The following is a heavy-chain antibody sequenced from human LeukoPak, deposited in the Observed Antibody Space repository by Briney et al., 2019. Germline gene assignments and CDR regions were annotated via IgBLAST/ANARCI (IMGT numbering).Heavy chain of an antibody. CDR1: GFTFSSYA. CDR2: ISYDGTNK. V-gene: IGHV3-30*18. Sequence: PGGSLRLSCAASGFTFSSYAMSWVRQAPGKGLEWVAVISYDGTNKDYADSVKGRFTISRDNSKNTLYLQMNSLRVEDTAVYYCAKEVRGAPGHCLDYWGQGTLVTVSS. J-gene: IGHJ4*02. D-gene: IGHD3-10*01. CDR3: AKEVRGAPGHCLDY.